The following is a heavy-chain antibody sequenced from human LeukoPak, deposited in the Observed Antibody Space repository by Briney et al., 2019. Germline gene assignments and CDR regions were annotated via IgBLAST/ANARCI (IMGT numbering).Heavy chain of an antibody. CDR2: ISGSGGST. Sequence: GGSLRPSCAASGFTFSSYAMSWVRQAPGKGLEWVSAISGSGGSTYYADSVKGRFTISRDNSKNTLYLQMNSLRAEDTAVYYCAKDRYYYDSSGEYYFDYWGQGTLVTVSS. J-gene: IGHJ4*02. D-gene: IGHD3-22*01. CDR3: AKDRYYYDSSGEYYFDY. V-gene: IGHV3-23*01. CDR1: GFTFSSYA.